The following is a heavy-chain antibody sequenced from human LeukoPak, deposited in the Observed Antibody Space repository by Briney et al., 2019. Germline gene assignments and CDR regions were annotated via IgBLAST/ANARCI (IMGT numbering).Heavy chain of an antibody. Sequence: PSETLSLTCTVSGGSISSYYWSWIRQPPGKGLEWIGYIYTSGSTNYNPSLKSRVTISVDTSKNQFSLKLSSVTAADTAVYYCARHVEYSSSWYTENNWFDPWGQGTLVTVSS. CDR2: IYTSGST. D-gene: IGHD6-13*01. CDR1: GGSISSYY. V-gene: IGHV4-4*09. J-gene: IGHJ5*02. CDR3: ARHVEYSSSWYTENNWFDP.